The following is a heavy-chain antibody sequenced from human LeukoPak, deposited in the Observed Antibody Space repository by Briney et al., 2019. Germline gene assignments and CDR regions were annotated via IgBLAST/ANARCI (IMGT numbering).Heavy chain of an antibody. J-gene: IGHJ3*02. V-gene: IGHV4-59*01. CDR1: GGSISSYY. Sequence: SETLSLTCTVSGGSISSYYWSWIRQPPGKGLEWIGYIYYSGSTNYNPSLKSRVTISVDTSKNQFSLKLSSVTAADTAVYYCAREKPYDILTGYHAFDIWGQGTMVTVSS. CDR2: IYYSGST. D-gene: IGHD3-9*01. CDR3: AREKPYDILTGYHAFDI.